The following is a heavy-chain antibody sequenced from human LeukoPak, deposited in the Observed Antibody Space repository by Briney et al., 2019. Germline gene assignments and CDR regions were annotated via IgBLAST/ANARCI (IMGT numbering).Heavy chain of an antibody. CDR3: AKDVYGDYGGLDY. CDR2: VSGSGGST. CDR1: GFTFSSYA. Sequence: GGSLRLSCAASGFTFSSYAMSWVRQAPGKGLEWVSAVSGSGGSTYYADSVKGRFTISRDNSKNTLYLQMNSLRAEDTAVYYCAKDVYGDYGGLDYWGQGTLVTVSS. J-gene: IGHJ4*02. V-gene: IGHV3-23*01. D-gene: IGHD4-17*01.